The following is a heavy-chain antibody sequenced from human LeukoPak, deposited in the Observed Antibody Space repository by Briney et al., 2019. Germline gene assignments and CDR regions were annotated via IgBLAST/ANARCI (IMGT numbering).Heavy chain of an antibody. D-gene: IGHD3-10*01. V-gene: IGHV3-30*04. J-gene: IGHJ6*03. CDR3: ARQAGYYGSGTTHYYMDV. CDR1: GFTFSSYA. CDR2: ISYDGGNK. Sequence: GGSLRLSCAASGFTFSSYAMHWVRQAPGKGLEWVAVISYDGGNKYYADSVKGRFTISRDNSKNTLYLQMNSLRPEDTAVYYCARQAGYYGSGTTHYYMDVWGKGSTVTVSS.